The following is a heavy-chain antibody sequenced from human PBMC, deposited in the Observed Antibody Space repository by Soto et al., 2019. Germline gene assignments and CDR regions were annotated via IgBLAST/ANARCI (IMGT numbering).Heavy chain of an antibody. D-gene: IGHD2-8*02. CDR3: ARRAGKLVAPES. J-gene: IGHJ5*02. CDR2: IYPGDSDS. Sequence: PGESLKISCKGSGYPFANYWIVWVRQMPGKGLELMGMIYPGDSDSRYSPSFQGQVTISADKSINTAYLQLISLKASDTAMYYCARRAGKLVAPESWGQGTQVTVSS. CDR1: GYPFANYW. V-gene: IGHV5-51*01.